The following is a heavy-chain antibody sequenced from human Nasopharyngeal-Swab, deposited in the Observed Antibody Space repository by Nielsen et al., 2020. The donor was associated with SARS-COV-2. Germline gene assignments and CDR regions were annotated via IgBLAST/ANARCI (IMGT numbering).Heavy chain of an antibody. CDR2: INHSGST. CDR3: ARRRATYYYGSGSYYIFDY. J-gene: IGHJ4*02. Sequence: ESLKISCAASGFTFSDYYMSWIRQPPGKGLEWIGEINHSGSTNYNPSLKSRVTISVDTSKNQFSLKLSSVTAADTAVYYCARRRATYYYGSGSYYIFDYWGQGTLVTVSS. CDR1: GFTFSDYY. V-gene: IGHV4-34*01. D-gene: IGHD3-10*01.